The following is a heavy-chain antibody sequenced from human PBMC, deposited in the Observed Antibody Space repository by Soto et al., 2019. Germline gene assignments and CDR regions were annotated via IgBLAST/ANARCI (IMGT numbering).Heavy chain of an antibody. D-gene: IGHD5-12*01. CDR2: IYPGDSDT. Sequence: EVQLVQSGAEVKKPGESLKISCKGSGYSFTNYWIGWVRQMPGKGLEWMGIIYPGDSDTKYSPSFQGQVTISVDKSVSTAYPKWSSLKASDTAMYFCARKGPDGYNLGRSFGLWGRGTLVTVSS. CDR1: GYSFTNYW. J-gene: IGHJ2*01. CDR3: ARKGPDGYNLGRSFGL. V-gene: IGHV5-51*01.